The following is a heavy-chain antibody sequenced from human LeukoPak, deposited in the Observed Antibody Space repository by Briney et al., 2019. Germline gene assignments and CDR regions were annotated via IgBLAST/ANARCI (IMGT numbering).Heavy chain of an antibody. CDR2: RRYDGSNK. CDR1: GLTFSTYG. CDR3: ANMYYYDSSGFDY. J-gene: IGHJ4*02. Sequence: GGSLRLSCAASGLTFSTYGMHWVRQAPGKGLEWVAFRRYDGSNKYYADSVKGRFTISKDNSKNTLYLQMNSLRAEDTAVYYCANMYYYDSSGFDYWGQGTLVTVSS. V-gene: IGHV3-30*02. D-gene: IGHD3-22*01.